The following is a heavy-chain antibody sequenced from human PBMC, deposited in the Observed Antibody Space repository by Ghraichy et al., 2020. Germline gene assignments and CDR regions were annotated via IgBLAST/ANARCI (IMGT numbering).Heavy chain of an antibody. V-gene: IGHV5-51*01. D-gene: IGHD6-13*01. Sequence: GESLNISCKGSGYSFTSYWIGWVRQMPGKGLEWMGIIYPGDSDTRYSPSFQGQVTISADKSISTAYLQWSSLKASDTAMYYCARQGTKQHPSGNWFDPWGQGTLVTVSS. J-gene: IGHJ5*02. CDR2: IYPGDSDT. CDR1: GYSFTSYW. CDR3: ARQGTKQHPSGNWFDP.